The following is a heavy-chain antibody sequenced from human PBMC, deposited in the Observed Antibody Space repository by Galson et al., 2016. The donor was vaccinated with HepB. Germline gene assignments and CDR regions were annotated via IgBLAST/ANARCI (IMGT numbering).Heavy chain of an antibody. J-gene: IGHJ4*02. CDR1: GFIFSTYA. CDR3: ARDRVWDIVSLPAVPSLDY. V-gene: IGHV3-30*04. Sequence: LRLSCAASGFIFSTYAMHWVRQAPGKGLEWVAIISYDGSNKYYADSVKGRFTISRDNSKNTLYLQVNSLRAEDTVEYYCARDRVWDIVSLPAVPSLDYWGQGTLVTVSS. D-gene: IGHD5/OR15-5a*01. CDR2: ISYDGSNK.